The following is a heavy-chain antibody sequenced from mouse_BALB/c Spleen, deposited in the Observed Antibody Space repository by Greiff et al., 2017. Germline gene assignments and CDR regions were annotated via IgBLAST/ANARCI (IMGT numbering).Heavy chain of an antibody. V-gene: IGHV2-9*02. Sequence: VMLVESGPGLVAPSQSLSITCTVSGFSLTSYGVHWVRQPPGKGLEWLGVIWAGGSTNYNSALMSRLSISKDNSKSQVFLKMNSLQTDDTAMYYCAREGFHYFDYWGQGTTLTVSS. CDR3: AREGFHYFDY. J-gene: IGHJ2*01. CDR1: GFSLTSYG. CDR2: IWAGGST.